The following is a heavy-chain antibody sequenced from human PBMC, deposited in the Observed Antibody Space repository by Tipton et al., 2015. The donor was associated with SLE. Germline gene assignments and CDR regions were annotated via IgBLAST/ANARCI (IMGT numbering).Heavy chain of an antibody. CDR3: ARHVPSYCGGDCAHFDV. Sequence: TLSLTCTVSGGSISGYYWSWIRQPPGEGLEWIGYIYYSGTINYSPSLRSRVTMSVDTSKNHFSLRLTSVTAADTAIYFCARHVPSYCGGDCAHFDVWGQGTLVTVSS. D-gene: IGHD2-21*01. V-gene: IGHV4-59*08. CDR2: IYYSGTI. CDR1: GGSISGYY. J-gene: IGHJ4*02.